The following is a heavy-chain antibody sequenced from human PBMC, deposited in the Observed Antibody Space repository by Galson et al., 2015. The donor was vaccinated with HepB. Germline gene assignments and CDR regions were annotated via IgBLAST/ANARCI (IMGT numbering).Heavy chain of an antibody. CDR1: EFILSSYS. J-gene: IGHJ4*02. D-gene: IGHD3-10*01. CDR2: ISSSSSYT. Sequence: SLRLSCAASEFILSSYSMNWVRQAPGKGLEWVSSISSSSSYTYYADSVKGRFTISRDNAKNSLYLQMNNLRAEDTAVYFCAKDGLGSGSRNCFDYWGQGTLVTVSS. CDR3: AKDGLGSGSRNCFDY. V-gene: IGHV3-21*01.